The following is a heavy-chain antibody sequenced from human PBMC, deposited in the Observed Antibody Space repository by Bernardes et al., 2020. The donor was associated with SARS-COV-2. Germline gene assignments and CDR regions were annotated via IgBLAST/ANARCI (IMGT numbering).Heavy chain of an antibody. CDR1: GGSISSSSYY. Sequence: SETLSLTCTVSGGSISSSSYYWGWIRQPPGQGLEWIGSIYYSGSSYYNPSLKSRVTISVDTSKNQFSLKLSSVTAADTAVYYCARDVSRWGQGTLVTVSS. J-gene: IGHJ4*02. CDR3: ARDVSR. V-gene: IGHV4-39*07. CDR2: IYYSGSS. D-gene: IGHD3-16*01.